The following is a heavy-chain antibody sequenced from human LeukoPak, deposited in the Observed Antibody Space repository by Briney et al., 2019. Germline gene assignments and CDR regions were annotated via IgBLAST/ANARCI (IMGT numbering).Heavy chain of an antibody. J-gene: IGHJ6*03. Sequence: GGSLRLSCAASGFTVSSNEMSWVRQAPGKGLEWVSSISGGSTYYADSRKGRFTISRDNSKNTLHLQMNSLRAEDTAVYYCKTTRITIFGVVIIPPYYYYYYMDVWGKGTTVTVSS. V-gene: IGHV3-38-3*01. CDR3: KTTRITIFGVVIIPPYYYYYYMDV. CDR1: GFTVSSNE. D-gene: IGHD3-3*01. CDR2: ISGGST.